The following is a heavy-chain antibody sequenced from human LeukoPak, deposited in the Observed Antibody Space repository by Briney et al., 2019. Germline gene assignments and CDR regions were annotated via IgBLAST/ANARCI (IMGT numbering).Heavy chain of an antibody. CDR3: ARGRGVMVRGVMDY. D-gene: IGHD3-10*01. CDR1: GASFGTNY. CDR2: IYYSGGT. Sequence: SETLSLTCSVSGASFGTNYWSWIRQAPGKGLEWIGYIYYSGGTNDNPSLKGRVTISADTSKNQFSLNLRSVTAADTAVYYCARGRGVMVRGVMDYWGQGTLVTVSS. V-gene: IGHV4-59*12. J-gene: IGHJ4*02.